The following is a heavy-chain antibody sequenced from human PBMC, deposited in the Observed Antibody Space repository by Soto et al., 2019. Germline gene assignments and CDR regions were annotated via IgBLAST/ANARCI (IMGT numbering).Heavy chain of an antibody. CDR1: GFTFSSCS. CDR3: AIYCPSEVCFDY. V-gene: IGHV3-48*02. CDR2: ISGSGDTK. D-gene: IGHD2-15*01. Sequence: GRSLRLSCASSGFTFSSCSMNWVRQAPGKGLEWVSFISGSGDTKYYADSVKGRFTISRDNAKNSLYLQMSSLRDEDTAVYYFAIYCPSEVCFDYSCQGTLVSVSS. J-gene: IGHJ4*02.